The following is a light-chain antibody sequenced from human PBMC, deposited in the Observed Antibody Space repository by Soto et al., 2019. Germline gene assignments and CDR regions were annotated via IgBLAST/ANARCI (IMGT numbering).Light chain of an antibody. V-gene: IGKV3-20*01. J-gene: IGKJ1*01. CDR2: GAS. Sequence: EIVLTQFPGTLSLSPGERATLSCRATQSVSATYLAWYQQKPGQAPRLLIYGASSRATGIPDRFSGSGSGAEFTLAISRLEPEDFAVYYCHHYGSSPQTFGQGTKVEIK. CDR3: HHYGSSPQT. CDR1: QSVSATY.